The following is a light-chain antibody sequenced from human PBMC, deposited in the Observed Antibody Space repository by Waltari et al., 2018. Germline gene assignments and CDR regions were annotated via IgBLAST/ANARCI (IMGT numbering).Light chain of an antibody. V-gene: IGLV1-47*01. CDR3: ATWDDRLTAV. Sequence: TVTKLLLFGNTPRPSGVPDRFSGSKSGTSASLAIRGLRSEDEADYYCATWDDRLTAVFGGGTKLTVL. CDR2: GNT. J-gene: IGLJ2*01.